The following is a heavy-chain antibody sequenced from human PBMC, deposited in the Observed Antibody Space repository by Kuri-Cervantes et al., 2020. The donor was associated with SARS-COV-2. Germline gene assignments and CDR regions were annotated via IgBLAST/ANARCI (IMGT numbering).Heavy chain of an antibody. CDR1: GFTFSSYW. J-gene: IGHJ6*02. V-gene: IGHV3-74*01. CDR3: AREGAPSTIFGVVTTYYYYAMDV. Sequence: GGSLRLSCAASGFTFSSYWMSGVRQAPGKGLVWVSRINPDGSYTNNADSVKGRFTLSRDNAKNMLFLQMNSLRAEDTAIYYCAREGAPSTIFGVVTTYYYYAMDVWGQGTTVTVSS. CDR2: INPDGSYT. D-gene: IGHD3-3*01.